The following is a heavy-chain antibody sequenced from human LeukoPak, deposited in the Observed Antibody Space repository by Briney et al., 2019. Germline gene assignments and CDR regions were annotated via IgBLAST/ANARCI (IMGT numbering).Heavy chain of an antibody. D-gene: IGHD2-8*01. CDR3: ARDPGRQWDFDY. Sequence: ASVKVSCKASGYTFTSYDINWVRQATGQGLEWMGWMNPNSGNTGYAQNFQGRVTMTRNTSISTAYMELSSLRSDDTAVYYCARDPGRQWDFDYWGQGTLVTVSS. CDR1: GYTFTSYD. J-gene: IGHJ4*02. CDR2: MNPNSGNT. V-gene: IGHV1-8*01.